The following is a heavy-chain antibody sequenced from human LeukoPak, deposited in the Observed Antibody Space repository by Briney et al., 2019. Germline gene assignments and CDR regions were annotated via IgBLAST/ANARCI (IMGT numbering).Heavy chain of an antibody. CDR1: GFTFSSYA. CDR3: AKSTYYYDSRGYLYAFDI. CDR2: ISGSGGST. V-gene: IGHV3-23*01. Sequence: PGGSLRLSCAASGFTFSSYAMSWVRQAPGKGLEWVSAISGSGGSTYYADSVKGRFTISRDNSKNTLYLQMNSLRAEDTAVYYCAKSTYYYDSRGYLYAFDIWGQGTMVTVSS. D-gene: IGHD3-22*01. J-gene: IGHJ3*02.